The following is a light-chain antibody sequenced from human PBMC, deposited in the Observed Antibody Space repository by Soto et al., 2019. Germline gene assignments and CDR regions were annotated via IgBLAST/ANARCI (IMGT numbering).Light chain of an antibody. CDR1: QSVSSSY. CDR2: GAS. V-gene: IGKV3-20*01. CDR3: QQYGSSPYT. Sequence: EIVLTQSPGTLSLSPGERATLSCRASQSVSSSYLAWYQQKPGQAPGLLIYGASSMATGIPDRFSDSGSGTDFTLTISRLETEDFAVYYCQQYGSSPYTFGQGTKLEIK. J-gene: IGKJ2*01.